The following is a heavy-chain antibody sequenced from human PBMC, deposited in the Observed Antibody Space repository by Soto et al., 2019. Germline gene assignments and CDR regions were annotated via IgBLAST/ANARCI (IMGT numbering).Heavy chain of an antibody. Sequence: GGSLRLSCAASGFTFSRYPMSWVRQAAGKGLEWVSAISGSGGSTYYADSVKGRFTISRDNSKNTLYLQMNSVRAEDTAVYYCANRGIAARPGPNHDYWGQGTLVTVSS. CDR3: ANRGIAARPGPNHDY. CDR1: GFTFSRYP. V-gene: IGHV3-23*01. D-gene: IGHD6-6*01. CDR2: ISGSGGST. J-gene: IGHJ4*02.